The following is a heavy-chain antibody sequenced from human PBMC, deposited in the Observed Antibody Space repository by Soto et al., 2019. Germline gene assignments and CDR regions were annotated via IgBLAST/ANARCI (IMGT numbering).Heavy chain of an antibody. CDR3: AKDRGAMTFLRYGMDV. D-gene: IGHD2-2*01. Sequence: EVQLLESGGGLVQPGGSLRLSCAASGFTFSSSAMNWVRQAPGKGLEWVSGSPKSGDSTYYADSVKGRFTISRDNSTNTLYPQMNSLRAEDTAVYYCAKDRGAMTFLRYGMDVWGQGTTVTVSS. J-gene: IGHJ6*02. V-gene: IGHV3-23*01. CDR2: SPKSGDST. CDR1: GFTFSSSA.